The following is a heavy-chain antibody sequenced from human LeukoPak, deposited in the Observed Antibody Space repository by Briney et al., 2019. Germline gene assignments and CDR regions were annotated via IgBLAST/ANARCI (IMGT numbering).Heavy chain of an antibody. CDR2: ISSSDNAI. V-gene: IGHV3-48*04. CDR3: ARDLTGTSPFDY. J-gene: IGHJ4*02. CDR1: GFTFSSYG. Sequence: GGSLRLSCSASGFTFSSYGMNWVRQAPGMGLEWLSYISSSDNAIYYADSVKGRFTISRDNAQNSLFLQMNSLRAEDTAVYYCARDLTGTSPFDYWGQGTLVTVSS. D-gene: IGHD1-14*01.